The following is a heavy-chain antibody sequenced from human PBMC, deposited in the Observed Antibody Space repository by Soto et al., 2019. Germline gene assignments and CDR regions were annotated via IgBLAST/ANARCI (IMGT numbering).Heavy chain of an antibody. CDR2: IWYDGSNE. D-gene: IGHD6-6*01. CDR1: GFIFSDFA. V-gene: IGHV3-33*01. Sequence: GGSLRLSCAASGFIFSDFAMHWVRQAPGKGLEWVAEIWYDGSNEYYGDSVKGRFTISRDNSKDTLYLQLNSLRAEDTAVYYCARVPEAGRPLFDYWGQGALVTVSS. J-gene: IGHJ4*02. CDR3: ARVPEAGRPLFDY.